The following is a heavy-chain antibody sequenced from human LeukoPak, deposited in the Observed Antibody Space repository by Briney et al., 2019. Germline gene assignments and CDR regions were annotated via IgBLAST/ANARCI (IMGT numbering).Heavy chain of an antibody. CDR1: GFTFSDYY. Sequence: GGSLRLSCAASGFTFSDYYMSWIRQAPGKGLEWVSYISSSGSTIYYADSVKGRFTISRDNAKNSLYLQMNSLRADDTAVYYCAKDSGDGYTNHALFDYWGQGALVTVSS. CDR3: AKDSGDGYTNHALFDY. V-gene: IGHV3-11*01. CDR2: ISSSGSTI. J-gene: IGHJ4*02. D-gene: IGHD5-24*01.